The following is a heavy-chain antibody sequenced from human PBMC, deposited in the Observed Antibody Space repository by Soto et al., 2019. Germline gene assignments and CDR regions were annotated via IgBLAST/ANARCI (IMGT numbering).Heavy chain of an antibody. CDR3: ARDPRGYSYGIDY. Sequence: QVQLVQSGAEVKKPGASVKVSCKASGYTFTSYGISWVRQAPGQGLEWMGWISAYNGNTNYAQKLQGRVTMTTDTSTRTAFMQLRSLRSHETAVYYCARDPRGYSYGIDYWGQGTLVTVSS. V-gene: IGHV1-18*01. J-gene: IGHJ4*02. CDR2: ISAYNGNT. D-gene: IGHD5-18*01. CDR1: GYTFTSYG.